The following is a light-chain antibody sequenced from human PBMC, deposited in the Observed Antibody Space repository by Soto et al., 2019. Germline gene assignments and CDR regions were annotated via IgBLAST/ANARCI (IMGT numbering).Light chain of an antibody. J-gene: IGKJ1*01. V-gene: IGKV3-20*01. CDR1: QTVTVNY. Sequence: ELVIAQSAGTLYFSPRDSANITCRASQTVTVNYLAWYHQKPGQAPRLLIHSASSRATGIPDRFSASGTGTDFTLTISRLEPEDFAVYYCQQYSASPRTFGQGTKVDIK. CDR3: QQYSASPRT. CDR2: SAS.